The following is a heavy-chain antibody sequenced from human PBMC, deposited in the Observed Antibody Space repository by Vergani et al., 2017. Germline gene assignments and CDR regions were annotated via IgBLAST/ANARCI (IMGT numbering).Heavy chain of an antibody. CDR1: GFTSAGYA. V-gene: IGHV3-9*02. D-gene: IGHD6-6*01. CDR2: ISSNSNSI. CDR3: AKDLGTSSGGGWFDP. J-gene: IGHJ5*02. Sequence: EVQLEESGGGLVLPGRSLRLSCVASGFTSAGYAMHWVRQAPGKGLEWVSGISSNSNSIGYADSVKGRFTISRDNAKNSLYLQMNSLRAEDTALYYCAKDLGTSSGGGWFDPWGQGTLVTVSS.